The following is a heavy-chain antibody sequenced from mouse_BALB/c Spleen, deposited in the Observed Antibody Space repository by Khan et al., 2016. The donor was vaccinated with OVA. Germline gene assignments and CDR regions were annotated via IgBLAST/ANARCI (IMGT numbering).Heavy chain of an antibody. V-gene: IGHV1S135*01. CDR3: TRHGYVAWFTY. D-gene: IGHD2-2*01. Sequence: VQLKESGPELMKPGTSVKISCKASGYSFTTYYIHWVMQSHETSLEWIGYIDPFSGGTTYNQKFKGKATLTVDKSSSTPYIHLSNLTSEDSAVYYGTRHGYVAWFTYWGQGTLVTVSA. J-gene: IGHJ3*01. CDR1: GYSFTTYY. CDR2: IDPFSGGT.